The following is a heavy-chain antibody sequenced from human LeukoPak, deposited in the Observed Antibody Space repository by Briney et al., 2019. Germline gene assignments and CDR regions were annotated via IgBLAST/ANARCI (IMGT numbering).Heavy chain of an antibody. J-gene: IGHJ4*02. V-gene: IGHV3-11*04. CDR3: ARDPSFGAIDY. Sequence: GGSLRLSCAASGFTFSDYYMSWIRQAPGKGLEWVSYISSSGSTIYYADSVKGRFTFSRDNAKNSLYLQMNSLRAEDTAVYYCARDPSFGAIDYWGQGTLVAVSS. CDR2: ISSSGSTI. CDR1: GFTFSDYY. D-gene: IGHD3-10*01.